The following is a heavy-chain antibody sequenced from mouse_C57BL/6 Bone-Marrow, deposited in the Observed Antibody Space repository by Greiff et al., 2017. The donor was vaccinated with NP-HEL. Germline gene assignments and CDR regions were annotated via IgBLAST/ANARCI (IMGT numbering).Heavy chain of an antibody. CDR2: IYPGDGDT. CDR3: ARKDYGSSYEAY. D-gene: IGHD1-1*01. V-gene: IGHV1-80*01. CDR1: GYAFSSYW. J-gene: IGHJ3*01. Sequence: VQLQQSGAELVKPGASVKISCKASGYAFSSYWMNWVKQRPGKGLEWIGQIYPGDGDTNYNGKFKGKATLTADKSSSTAYMQLSSLTSEDSAVYFCARKDYGSSYEAYWGQGTLVTVSA.